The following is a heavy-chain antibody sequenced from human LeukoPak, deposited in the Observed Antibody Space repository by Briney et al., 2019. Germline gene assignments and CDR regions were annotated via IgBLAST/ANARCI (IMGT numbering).Heavy chain of an antibody. Sequence: PGRSLRLSCAASGFTFSSYGMHWVRQAPGKGLEWVAVISYDGSNKYYADSVKGRFTISRDNSKNTLYLQMNSLRAEDTAVYYCARDRRYYFDYWGQGTLVTVSS. J-gene: IGHJ4*02. V-gene: IGHV3-30*03. CDR3: ARDRRYYFDY. CDR2: ISYDGSNK. CDR1: GFTFSSYG.